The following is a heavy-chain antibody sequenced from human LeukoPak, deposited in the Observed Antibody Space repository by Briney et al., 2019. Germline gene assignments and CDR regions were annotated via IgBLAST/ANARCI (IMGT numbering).Heavy chain of an antibody. J-gene: IGHJ5*02. CDR2: IHSSGYT. V-gene: IGHV4-4*09. Sequence: SETLSLTCTVSGGSISSYYWSWIRQPPGQGLEWIAYIHSSGYTNYNPSLKSRVTISVGTSKNQFSLKVTPVTAADTAVYYCAKRQGPNSGSYDYFDPWGQGTLVTVSS. CDR3: AKRQGPNSGSYDYFDP. CDR1: GGSISSYY. D-gene: IGHD1-26*01.